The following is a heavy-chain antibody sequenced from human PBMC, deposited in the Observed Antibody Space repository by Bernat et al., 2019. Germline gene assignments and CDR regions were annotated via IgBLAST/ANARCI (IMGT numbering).Heavy chain of an antibody. V-gene: IGHV3-66*01. D-gene: IGHD3-10*01. CDR2: IYSGGST. CDR3: ARRTMVRGVLGWFDP. CDR1: GFTVSSNY. J-gene: IGHJ5*02. Sequence: EVQLVESGGGLVQPGGSLRLSCAASGFTVSSNYMSWVRQAPGKGLEWVSVIYSGGSTYYADSVKGRFTISRDNSKNTLNLQMNSLRAEDTAVYYCARRTMVRGVLGWFDPWGQGTLVTVSS.